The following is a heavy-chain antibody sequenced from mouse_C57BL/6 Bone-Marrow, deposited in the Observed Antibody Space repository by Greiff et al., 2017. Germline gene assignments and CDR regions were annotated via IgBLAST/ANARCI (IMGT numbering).Heavy chain of an antibody. V-gene: IGHV1-72*01. CDR1: GYTFTSYW. J-gene: IGHJ1*03. CDR2: IDPTSGGT. D-gene: IGHD2-4*01. Sequence: QVQLQQPGAELVKPGASVKLSCKASGYTFTSYWMHWVKQRPGRGLEWIGRIDPTSGGTKYNEKFKSKATLTVDKPSSTAYMQLSSLTSEDSAVYYCERIGGLRRRDWYFDVWGTGTTVTVSS. CDR3: ERIGGLRRRDWYFDV.